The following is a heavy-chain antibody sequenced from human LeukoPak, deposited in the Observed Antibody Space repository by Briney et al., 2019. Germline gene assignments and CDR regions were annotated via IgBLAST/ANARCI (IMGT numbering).Heavy chain of an antibody. CDR3: ARDPMGGYFGTFSDDGFDM. CDR2: IRTKDYGATT. J-gene: IGHJ3*02. V-gene: IGHV3-49*04. CDR1: GFSFHAYG. Sequence: GGSLRLSCTSSGFSFHAYGLTWVRQAPGKGLEWVGSIRTKDYGATTEYAASVKGRFTMSRDDSKSIAYLQMNNLKKEDTAVYFWARDPMGGYFGTFSDDGFDMWGQGTMVTVSS. D-gene: IGHD3/OR15-3a*01.